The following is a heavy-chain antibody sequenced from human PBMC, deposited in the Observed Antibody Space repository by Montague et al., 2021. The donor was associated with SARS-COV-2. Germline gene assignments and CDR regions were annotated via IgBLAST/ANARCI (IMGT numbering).Heavy chain of an antibody. J-gene: IGHJ4*02. CDR2: IYYSGST. V-gene: IGHV4-59*01. D-gene: IGHD5-24*01. Sequence: SETLSLTCAVYGGSFSGYYWSWIRQPPGKGLEWIGYIYYSGSTNYNPSLKSRVTISVDTSKNQFSLRLSSVTAADTAVYYCARVFPRWLQFDPYFDYWGQRTLVTVSS. CDR1: GGSFSGYY. CDR3: ARVFPRWLQFDPYFDY.